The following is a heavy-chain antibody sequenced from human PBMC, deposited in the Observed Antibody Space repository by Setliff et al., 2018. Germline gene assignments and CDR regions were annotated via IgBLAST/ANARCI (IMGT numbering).Heavy chain of an antibody. D-gene: IGHD3-10*01. J-gene: IGHJ4*02. CDR3: ARAKGTTMATQYFDY. V-gene: IGHV3-33*01. CDR1: GFTFSRYG. CDR2: IWFDGSKT. Sequence: SGGSLRLSCVASGFTFSRYGMHWVRQAPGKGLEWVAVIWFDGSKTYYADSVKGRFTISRDIFKNTLYLQMSGLRVEDTAVYYCARAKGTTMATQYFDYWGQGTLVTVSS.